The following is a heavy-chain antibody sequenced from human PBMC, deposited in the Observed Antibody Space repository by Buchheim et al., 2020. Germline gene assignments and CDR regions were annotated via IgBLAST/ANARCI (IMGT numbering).Heavy chain of an antibody. V-gene: IGHV1-69*04. D-gene: IGHD6-13*01. CDR3: APERGETAAAGTRLKENDY. CDR1: GGTFSSYA. CDR2: IIPILGIA. Sequence: QVQLVQSGAEVKKPGSSVKVSCKASGGTFSSYAISWVRQAPGQGLEWMGRIIPILGIANYAQKFQGRVTITADTSKRTTYMELSSLRSEDTAVYYCAPERGETAAAGTRLKENDYWGQGTL. J-gene: IGHJ4*02.